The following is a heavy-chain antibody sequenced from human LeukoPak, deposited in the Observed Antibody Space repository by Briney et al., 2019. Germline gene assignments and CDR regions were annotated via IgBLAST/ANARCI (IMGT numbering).Heavy chain of an antibody. Sequence: GGSLRLSCAVSGFTFSSYWMSWVRQAPGKGLEWVANIKQDGSEKYYVDSVKGRFTISRDNAKNSLYLQVNSLRAEDTAVYYCARDGYSSSLYYYFYGMDVWGQGTTVTVSS. CDR1: GFTFSSYW. V-gene: IGHV3-7*01. CDR3: ARDGYSSSLYYYFYGMDV. D-gene: IGHD6-19*01. CDR2: IKQDGSEK. J-gene: IGHJ6*02.